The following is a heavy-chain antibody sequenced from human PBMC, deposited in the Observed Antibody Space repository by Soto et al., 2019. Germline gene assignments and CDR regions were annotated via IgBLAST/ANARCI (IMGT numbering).Heavy chain of an antibody. CDR2: IYKSATT. V-gene: IGHV4-30-4*01. Sequence: PSETLSLTCSVSGDSISNLDYFWAWIRQPPGQALEYIGYIYKSATTYYNPSFESRVAISVDTSKSHFSLNVTSVTAADTAVYFCARGRYCLTGRCFPNWFDSWGQGALVTVS. J-gene: IGHJ5*01. CDR3: ARGRYCLTGRCFPNWFDS. D-gene: IGHD7-27*01. CDR1: GDSISNLDYF.